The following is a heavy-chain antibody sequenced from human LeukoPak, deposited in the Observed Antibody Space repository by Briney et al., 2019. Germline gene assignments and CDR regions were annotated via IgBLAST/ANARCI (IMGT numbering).Heavy chain of an antibody. V-gene: IGHV4-39*01. CDR2: IYYSGST. CDR3: ARLKIRDGAYYYDFWSGYHYYFDY. J-gene: IGHJ4*02. CDR1: GGSISSSSYY. D-gene: IGHD3-3*01. Sequence: SETLSLTCTVSGGSISSSSYYWGWIRQPPGKGLEWIGSIYYSGSTYYNPSLKSRVTISVDTSKNQFSLKLSSVTAADTAVYYCARLKIRDGAYYYDFWSGYHYYFDYWGRGTLVTVSS.